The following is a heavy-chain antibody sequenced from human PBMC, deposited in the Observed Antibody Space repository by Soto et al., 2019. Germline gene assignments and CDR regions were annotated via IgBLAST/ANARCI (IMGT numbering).Heavy chain of an antibody. CDR1: GGTFSSYA. V-gene: IGHV1-69*13. J-gene: IGHJ6*02. CDR2: IIPIFGTA. D-gene: IGHD3-3*01. CDR3: ARSLYAPYYDFWSGSTQPEYYYYGMDV. Sequence: GASVKVSCKASGGTFSSYAISWVRQAPGQGLEWMGGIIPIFGTANYAQKFQGRVTITADESTSTAYMELSSLRSEDTAVYYCARSLYAPYYDFWSGSTQPEYYYYGMDVWGQGTTVTISS.